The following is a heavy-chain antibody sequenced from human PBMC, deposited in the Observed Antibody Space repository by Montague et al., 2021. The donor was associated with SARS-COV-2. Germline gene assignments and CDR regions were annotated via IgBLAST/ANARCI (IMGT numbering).Heavy chain of an antibody. CDR2: IYYSGST. D-gene: IGHD3-3*01. Sequence: SETLSLTCTVSGGSISSSSYYWGWIRQPPGKGLEWIGSIYYSGSTYYNPSLKSRVTISVDTSKNQFSLKLGSVTAADTAVYYCARSPRHYDFWSGYLPGHFDYWGQGTLVTVSS. CDR3: ARSPRHYDFWSGYLPGHFDY. J-gene: IGHJ4*02. V-gene: IGHV4-39*01. CDR1: GGSISSSSYY.